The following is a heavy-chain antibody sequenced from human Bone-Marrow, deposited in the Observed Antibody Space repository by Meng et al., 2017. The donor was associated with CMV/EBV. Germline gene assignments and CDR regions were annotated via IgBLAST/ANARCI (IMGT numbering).Heavy chain of an antibody. CDR3: ARVRESWNYYYYGMDV. CDR2: ISYDGSNK. J-gene: IGHJ6*02. D-gene: IGHD5-24*01. Sequence: GGSLRLSCAASGFTFSSYAMHWVRQAPGKGLEWVAVISYDGSNKYYADSVKGRFTISRDNSKNTLYLQMNSLRAEDTAVYYCARVRESWNYYYYGMDVWGQGTTVTVSS. CDR1: GFTFSSYA. V-gene: IGHV3-30*04.